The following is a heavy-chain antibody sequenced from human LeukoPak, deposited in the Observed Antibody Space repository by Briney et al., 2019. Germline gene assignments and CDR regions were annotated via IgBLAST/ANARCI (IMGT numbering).Heavy chain of an antibody. CDR3: AREYSGSYATHY. J-gene: IGHJ4*02. CDR1: GGSISSYY. CDR2: IYYSGST. Sequence: PSETLSLTCTVSGGSISSYYWSWIRQPPGKGLEWIGYIYYSGSTNYNPSLKSRVTISVDTSKNQFSLKLSSVTAADTAVYYCAREYSGSYATHYWGQGTLVTVSS. D-gene: IGHD1-26*01. V-gene: IGHV4-59*01.